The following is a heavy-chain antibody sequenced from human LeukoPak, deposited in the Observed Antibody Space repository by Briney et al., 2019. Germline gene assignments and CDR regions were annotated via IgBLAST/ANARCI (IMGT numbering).Heavy chain of an antibody. Sequence: GGSLRLSCAASGFTFSSYWMHWVRQAPGKGLEWVSYISSSGSTIYYADSVKGRFTISRDNAKNSLYLQMNSLRAEDTAVYYCARGAYDYVWGSYRYSGEVFDYWGQGTLVTVSS. J-gene: IGHJ4*02. V-gene: IGHV3-48*04. D-gene: IGHD3-16*02. CDR3: ARGAYDYVWGSYRYSGEVFDY. CDR1: GFTFSSYW. CDR2: ISSSGSTI.